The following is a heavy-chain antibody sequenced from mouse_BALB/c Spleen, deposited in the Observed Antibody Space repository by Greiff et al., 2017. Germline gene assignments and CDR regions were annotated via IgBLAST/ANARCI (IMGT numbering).Heavy chain of an antibody. CDR2: IDPSDSET. Sequence: QVQLQQPGAELVKPGAPVKLSCKAPGYTFTSYWMNWVKQRPGRGLEWIGRIDPSDSETHYNQKFKDKATLTVDKSSSTAYIQLSSLTSEDSAVYYCAAYDYGFAYWGQGTLVTVSA. CDR3: AAYDYGFAY. CDR1: GYTFTSYW. J-gene: IGHJ3*01. D-gene: IGHD2-4*01. V-gene: IGHV1-69*02.